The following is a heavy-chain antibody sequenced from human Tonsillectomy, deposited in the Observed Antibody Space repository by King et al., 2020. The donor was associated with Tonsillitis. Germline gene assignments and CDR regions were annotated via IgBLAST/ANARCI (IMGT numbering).Heavy chain of an antibody. J-gene: IGHJ6*02. CDR2: INQDGSEK. Sequence: VQLVESGGGLVQPGGSLRLSCVPSGFIFNRFCMSWVRQAPGKGLEWVANINQDGSEKYYVDSVKGRFTISRDNAKNSLYLQMNSLRAEDTAVYYCARHLDSSGWYGFYYYYAMDVWGQGTTVTVSS. CDR3: ARHLDSSGWYGFYYYYAMDV. D-gene: IGHD6-19*01. CDR1: GFIFNRFC. V-gene: IGHV3-7*03.